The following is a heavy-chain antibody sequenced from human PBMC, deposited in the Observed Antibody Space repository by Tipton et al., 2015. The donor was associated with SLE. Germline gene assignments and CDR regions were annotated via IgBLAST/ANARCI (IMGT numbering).Heavy chain of an antibody. CDR1: GGSISSSTYY. CDR2: IYSSGST. V-gene: IGHV4-39*07. Sequence: TLSLTCTVSGGSISSSTYYWGWIRQPPGKGLEWIGNIYSSGSTYNNPSLQSRVSISVDTSKNQFSLKLSSVTAADTAIYYCARSEYCSSATCYRWDAFHIWGLGTMVSVSS. CDR3: ARSEYCSSATCYRWDAFHI. J-gene: IGHJ3*02. D-gene: IGHD2-2*01.